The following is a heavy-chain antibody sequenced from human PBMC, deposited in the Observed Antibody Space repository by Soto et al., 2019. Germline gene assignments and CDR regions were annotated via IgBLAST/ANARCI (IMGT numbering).Heavy chain of an antibody. CDR3: ARDLGYALPDY. CDR2: INAGNGNT. CDR1: GYTFTSYA. V-gene: IGHV1-3*01. Sequence: ASVKVSCKASGYTFTSYAMHWVRQAPGQRLEWMGWINAGNGNTKYSQKFQGRVTITRDTSASTAYMELSSLRPEDTAVYYCARDLGYALPDYWGQGTLVTVSS. J-gene: IGHJ4*02. D-gene: IGHD2-15*01.